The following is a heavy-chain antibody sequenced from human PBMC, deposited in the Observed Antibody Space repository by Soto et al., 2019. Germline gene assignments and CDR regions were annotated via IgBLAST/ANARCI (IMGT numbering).Heavy chain of an antibody. CDR3: AKGLVYYDY. CDR2: ISDGGGST. CDR1: GFSFSSSA. Sequence: GGSLRLSCAASGFSFSSSAMTWVRQALGKGLEWVSSISDGGGSTYYADSGKGRFTISRDNSKNTLYLQMSSLRAEDTAEYFCAKGLVYYDYWGQGTLVTVSS. J-gene: IGHJ4*02. V-gene: IGHV3-23*01. D-gene: IGHD3-22*01.